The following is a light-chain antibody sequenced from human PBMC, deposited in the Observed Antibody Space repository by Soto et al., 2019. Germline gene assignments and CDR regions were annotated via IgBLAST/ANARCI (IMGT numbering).Light chain of an antibody. Sequence: EIILTQSPGTLALSPGDGATLSCRASQTVNRNYLAWYHQRPGQPPRLLIDGVSNRASGVPDRFSGVWSGPEFALTIGRLDPDDFGVYYCQQYIDSPRTFGQGTRVEVK. CDR2: GVS. J-gene: IGKJ1*01. V-gene: IGKV3-20*01. CDR3: QQYIDSPRT. CDR1: QTVNRNY.